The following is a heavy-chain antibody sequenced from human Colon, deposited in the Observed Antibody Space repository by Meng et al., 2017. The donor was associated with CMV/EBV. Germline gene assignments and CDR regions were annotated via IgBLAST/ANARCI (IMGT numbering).Heavy chain of an antibody. CDR3: AREPGHCSSTSCYTEGYYFDT. D-gene: IGHD2-2*02. CDR2: ITGSGNT. CDR1: GFTVSTNY. Sequence: GESLKISCAASGFTVSTNYMNWVRQAPGKGLEWVSVITGSGNTHYADSVKGRFIISRDTSKNMVNLQMNNLRGEDAAVYYCAREPGHCSSTSCYTEGYYFDTWGQGTMVTV. J-gene: IGHJ4*02. V-gene: IGHV3-66*03.